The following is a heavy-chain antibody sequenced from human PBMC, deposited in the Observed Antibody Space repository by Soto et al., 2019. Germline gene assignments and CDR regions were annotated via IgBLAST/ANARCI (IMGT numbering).Heavy chain of an antibody. CDR2: IIPIFGTA. Sequence: ASVKVSCKASGGTFSSYAISWVRQAPGQGLEWMGGIIPIFGTANYAQKFQGRVTITADKSTSTAHMELSSLRSEDTAVYYCARSDYVRCYFDYRGQGTLVTVSS. D-gene: IGHD4-17*01. J-gene: IGHJ4*02. V-gene: IGHV1-69*06. CDR3: ARSDYVRCYFDY. CDR1: GGTFSSYA.